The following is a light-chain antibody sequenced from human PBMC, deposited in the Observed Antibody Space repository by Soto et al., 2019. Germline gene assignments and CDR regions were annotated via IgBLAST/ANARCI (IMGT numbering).Light chain of an antibody. Sequence: IQFTQSPSSLSASVLDRVTITCRASQDIAIYLAWYQQKPGKAPKLLIYAASTLQSGVPSRFSGSGSGTDFTLTISCLQSEDFATYYCQQYYSYPWTFGQGTKVDIK. V-gene: IGKV1-9*01. CDR1: QDIAIY. CDR2: AAS. CDR3: QQYYSYPWT. J-gene: IGKJ1*01.